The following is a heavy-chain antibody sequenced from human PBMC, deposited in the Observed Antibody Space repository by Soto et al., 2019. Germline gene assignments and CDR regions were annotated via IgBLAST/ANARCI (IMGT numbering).Heavy chain of an antibody. D-gene: IGHD3-10*01. CDR1: GFTFSDYY. CDR3: ARTMVRGVMTLQHYYDMDV. V-gene: IGHV3-11*01. CDR2: ISSSGSTI. J-gene: IGHJ6*03. Sequence: QVQLVESGGGLVKPGGSLRLSCAASGFTFSDYYMSWIRQAPGKGLEWVSYISSSGSTIYYADSVKGRFTISRDNAKNSLYLQINRQSAEDTAVYYCARTMVRGVMTLQHYYDMDVWGKGTTVTVSS.